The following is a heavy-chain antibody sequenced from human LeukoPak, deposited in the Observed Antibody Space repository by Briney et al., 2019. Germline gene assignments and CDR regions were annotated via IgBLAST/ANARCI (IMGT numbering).Heavy chain of an antibody. D-gene: IGHD6-19*01. CDR3: AKESGSSGWYRDWFDP. CDR2: INQDGSEK. J-gene: IGHJ5*02. Sequence: GGSLRLSCAASGFTFSSYWMSWVRQAPGKGLEWVANINQDGSEKFYVDSVKGRLTISRDNAKNSLYLQMNSLRAEDTAVYYCAKESGSSGWYRDWFDPWGQGTLVTVSS. CDR1: GFTFSSYW. V-gene: IGHV3-7*03.